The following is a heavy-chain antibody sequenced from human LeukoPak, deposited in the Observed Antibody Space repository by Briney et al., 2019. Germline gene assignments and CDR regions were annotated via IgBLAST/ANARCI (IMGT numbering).Heavy chain of an antibody. D-gene: IGHD5-24*01. CDR3: ARDLVTRDGYTQPSHAFDI. CDR2: ISSSGSTI. Sequence: PGGSLRLSCAASGFTFSSYEMNWVRQAPGKGLEWVSYISSSGSTIYYADSVKGRFTISRDNAKNSLYLQMNSLRAEDTAVYYCARDLVTRDGYTQPSHAFDIWGQGTMVTVSS. CDR1: GFTFSSYE. V-gene: IGHV3-48*03. J-gene: IGHJ3*02.